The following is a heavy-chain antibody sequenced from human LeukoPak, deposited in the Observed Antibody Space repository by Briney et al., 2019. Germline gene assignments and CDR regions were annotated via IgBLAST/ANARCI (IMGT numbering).Heavy chain of an antibody. CDR2: SYYSGST. CDR1: GGSMSSSSYY. V-gene: IGHV4-39*01. Sequence: PSETLSLTCTVSGGSMSSSSYYWGWVRQPPGKGLEWIGSSYYSGSTYYNPSLKSRVTISVDTSKNQFSLKLSSVTAADTAVYYCAKIRGYSYGSLDYWGQGTLVTVSS. J-gene: IGHJ4*02. CDR3: AKIRGYSYGSLDY. D-gene: IGHD5-18*01.